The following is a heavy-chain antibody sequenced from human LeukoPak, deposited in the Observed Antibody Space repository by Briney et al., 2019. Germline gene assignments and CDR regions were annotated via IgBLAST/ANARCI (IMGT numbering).Heavy chain of an antibody. CDR2: IIPIFGTA. D-gene: IGHD3-10*01. J-gene: IGHJ1*01. Sequence: GASVKVSCKASGGTFSSYAISWVRQAPGQGLEWMGGIIPIFGTANYAQKLQGRVTITADKSTSTAYMELSSLRSEDTAVYYCATGGSGRLYAEYFQHWGQGTLVTVSS. V-gene: IGHV1-69*06. CDR1: GGTFSSYA. CDR3: ATGGSGRLYAEYFQH.